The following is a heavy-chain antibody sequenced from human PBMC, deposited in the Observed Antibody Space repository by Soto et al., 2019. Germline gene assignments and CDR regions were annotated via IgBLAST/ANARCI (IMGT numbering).Heavy chain of an antibody. D-gene: IGHD3-3*01. CDR3: ARSPYDFWSGYHYMDV. V-gene: IGHV3-23*01. Sequence: PGGSLRLSCAASGFTFSSYAMSWVRQAPGKGLEWVSATSGSGGSTYYADSVKGRFTISRDNAKNTLYLQMNSLRAEDTAVYYCARSPYDFWSGYHYMDVWGKGTTVTVSS. CDR1: GFTFSSYA. CDR2: TSGSGGST. J-gene: IGHJ6*03.